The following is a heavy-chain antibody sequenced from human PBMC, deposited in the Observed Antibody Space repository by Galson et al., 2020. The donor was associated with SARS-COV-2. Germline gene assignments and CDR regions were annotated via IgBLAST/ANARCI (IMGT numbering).Heavy chain of an antibody. CDR3: ARGRDDSSGYYDWYYYGMDV. V-gene: IGHV4-30-4*01. CDR2: IYYSGST. D-gene: IGHD3-22*01. Sequence: SQTLSLTCTVSGGSISSGDYYWSWIRQPPGKGLEWIGYIYYSGSTYYNPSLKSRVTISVDTSTNQFPLKLSSVTAADTAVYYWARGRDDSSGYYDWYYYGMDVWGQGTTVTVSS. CDR1: GGSISSGDYY. J-gene: IGHJ6*02.